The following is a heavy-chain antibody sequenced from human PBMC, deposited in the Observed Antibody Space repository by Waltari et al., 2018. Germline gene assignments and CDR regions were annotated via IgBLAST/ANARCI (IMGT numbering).Heavy chain of an antibody. D-gene: IGHD1-26*01. CDR1: GYSISSGYY. V-gene: IGHV4-38-2*01. CDR3: ARQGRWELRDAFDI. J-gene: IGHJ3*02. Sequence: QVQLQESGPGLVKPSETLSLTCAVSGYSISSGYYWGWIRQPPGKGLEWIGSIYHSGSTYYNPSFKSRVTISVDTSKNQFSLKLSSVTAADTAVYYCARQGRWELRDAFDIWGQGTMVTVSS. CDR2: IYHSGST.